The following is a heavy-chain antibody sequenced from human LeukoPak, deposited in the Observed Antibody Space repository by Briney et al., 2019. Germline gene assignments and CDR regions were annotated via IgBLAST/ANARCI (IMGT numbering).Heavy chain of an antibody. CDR3: ARVSLGLLPDY. CDR2: IYSGGST. CDR1: GFTVGSNY. D-gene: IGHD3-22*01. J-gene: IGHJ4*02. V-gene: IGHV3-53*01. Sequence: GGSLRLSCAASGFTVGSNYMSWVRQAPGKGLEWVSVIYSGGSTYYADSVKGRFTISRDNSKNTLYLQMNSLRAEDTAVYYCARVSLGLLPDYWGQGTLVTVSS.